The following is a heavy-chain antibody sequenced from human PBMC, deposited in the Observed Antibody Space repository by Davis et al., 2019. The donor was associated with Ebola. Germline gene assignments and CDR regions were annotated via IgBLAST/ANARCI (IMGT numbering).Heavy chain of an antibody. Sequence: AASVKVSCKASGGTFNNYTLSWVRQAPGQGLEWMGRIIPILGIANYAQKLQGRVTMTTDTSTNTAYMELSSLRSEETAVYYCARARIMITFGGVIVIDWFDPWGQGTLVTVSS. CDR3: ARARIMITFGGVIVIDWFDP. V-gene: IGHV1-69*02. D-gene: IGHD3-16*02. CDR1: GGTFNNYT. CDR2: IIPILGIA. J-gene: IGHJ5*02.